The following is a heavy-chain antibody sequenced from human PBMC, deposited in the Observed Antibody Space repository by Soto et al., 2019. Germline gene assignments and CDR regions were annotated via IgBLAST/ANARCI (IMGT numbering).Heavy chain of an antibody. Sequence: SETLSLTCTVSGDSISSYYWSWIRQPPGKGLEWIGYIYYSGSTNYNPSLKSRVTISVDTSKNQFSLKLSSVTAADTAVYYCARSHDILTGYSSPHFDYWGQGTLVTVSS. CDR2: IYYSGST. D-gene: IGHD3-9*01. CDR3: ARSHDILTGYSSPHFDY. J-gene: IGHJ4*02. V-gene: IGHV4-59*01. CDR1: GDSISSYY.